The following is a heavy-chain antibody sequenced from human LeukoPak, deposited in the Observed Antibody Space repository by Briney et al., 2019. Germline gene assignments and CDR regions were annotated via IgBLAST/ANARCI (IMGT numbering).Heavy chain of an antibody. CDR1: GYTFTGYY. CDR2: ISPNSGGT. V-gene: IGHV1-2*06. Sequence: ASVKVSCKASGYTFTGYYMHWVRQAPGQGLEWMGRISPNSGGTNYAQKFQGRVTMTRDTSISTAYMELSRLRSDDTAVYYCARDLVLSPQTYYYDSSGYYEDYWGQGTLVTVSS. D-gene: IGHD3-22*01. CDR3: ARDLVLSPQTYYYDSSGYYEDY. J-gene: IGHJ4*02.